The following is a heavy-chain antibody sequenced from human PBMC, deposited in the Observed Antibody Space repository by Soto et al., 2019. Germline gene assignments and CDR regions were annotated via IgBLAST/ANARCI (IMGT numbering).Heavy chain of an antibody. J-gene: IGHJ6*02. D-gene: IGHD7-27*01. V-gene: IGHV3-30*18. CDR2: ITYEGSQI. CDR1: GFTFPRFG. Sequence: QVQLVESGGGVVQPGRSLRLSCAASGFTFPRFGMHWVRQAPGKGLEWVALITYEGSQIYYADAVKGRFTISRDNADNTLSLKMDNLRTEDTATYFCAKGRGEMNWANYYGLDVWGQWTTGTVSS. CDR3: AKGRGEMNWANYYGLDV.